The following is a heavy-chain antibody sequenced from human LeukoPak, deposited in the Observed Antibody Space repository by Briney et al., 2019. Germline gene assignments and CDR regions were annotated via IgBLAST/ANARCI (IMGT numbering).Heavy chain of an antibody. CDR3: ARANY. CDR2: IKQDGSEK. V-gene: IGHV3-7*01. Sequence: QAGGSLRPSCAASGFTFGNSWMSWVRQAPGKGLEWVANIKQDGSEKYYVDSVKGRFTISRDNAKNSLYLQMNSLRADDTAVYYCARANYWGQGTLVTVSS. CDR1: GFTFGNSW. J-gene: IGHJ4*02.